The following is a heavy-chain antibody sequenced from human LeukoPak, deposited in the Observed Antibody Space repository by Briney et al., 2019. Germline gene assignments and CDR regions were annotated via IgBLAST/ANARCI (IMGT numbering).Heavy chain of an antibody. D-gene: IGHD1-1*01. J-gene: IGHJ4*02. V-gene: IGHV3-23*01. Sequence: GGSLRLSCAASGFTFSSYVMTWVRQAPGKGLEWVASISGSGGSTYYADSVKGRFTISRDNSKNTLYLQMNSLRAEDTAVYYCAKAPPYKKYFDYWGQGTLVTVSS. CDR1: GFTFSSYV. CDR2: ISGSGGST. CDR3: AKAPPYKKYFDY.